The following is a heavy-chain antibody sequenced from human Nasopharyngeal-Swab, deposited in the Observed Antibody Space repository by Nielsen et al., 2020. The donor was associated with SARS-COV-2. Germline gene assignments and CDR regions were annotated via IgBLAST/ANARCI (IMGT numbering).Heavy chain of an antibody. CDR3: ARLLELPDY. CDR2: VSNDRGFK. CDR1: GFTFTNYA. V-gene: IGHV3-30-3*01. J-gene: IGHJ4*02. Sequence: GESLKISCAASGFTFTNYAMHWVRQAPGKGLEWVAVVSNDRGFKHYADSVKGRFTISRDDSKNTLSLQMNSLGPEDTAVYYCARLLELPDYWGQGTLVTVSS. D-gene: IGHD1-7*01.